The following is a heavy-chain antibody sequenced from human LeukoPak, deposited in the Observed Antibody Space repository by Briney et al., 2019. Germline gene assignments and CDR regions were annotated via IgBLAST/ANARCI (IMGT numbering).Heavy chain of an antibody. CDR1: GFSFSDLF. Sequence: GGSLRLSCAASGFSFSDLFMDWVRRAPGKGLEWVGRIRNKVNSYTTDFAASVKGRFTISRDDSKNSLYLQMNSLKTEDTAMYYCASASAGLIEYWGQGTLVTVSS. CDR2: IRNKVNSYTT. V-gene: IGHV3-72*01. J-gene: IGHJ4*02. CDR3: ASASAGLIEY.